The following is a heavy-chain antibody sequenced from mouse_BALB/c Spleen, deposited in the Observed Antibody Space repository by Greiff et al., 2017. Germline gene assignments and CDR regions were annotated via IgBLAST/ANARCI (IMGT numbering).Heavy chain of an antibody. Sequence: VQLQQSGPGLVAPSQSLSITCTVSGFSLTGYGVNWVRQPPGKGLEWLGMIWGDGSTDYNSALKSRLSISKDNSKSQVFLKMNSLQTDDTARYYCARDGRYDGASLAYWGQGTLVTVSA. CDR2: IWGDGST. V-gene: IGHV2-6-7*01. CDR1: GFSLTGYG. CDR3: ARDGRYDGASLAY. D-gene: IGHD2-14*01. J-gene: IGHJ3*01.